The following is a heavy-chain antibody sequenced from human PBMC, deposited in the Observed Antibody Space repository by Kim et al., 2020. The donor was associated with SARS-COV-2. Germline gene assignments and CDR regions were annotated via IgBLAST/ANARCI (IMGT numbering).Heavy chain of an antibody. V-gene: IGHV4-34*01. Sequence: NPSLKDRVTISVDTSKNQFSLKLSSVTAADTAVYYCARGVTIFGVVTPDYWGQGTLVTVSS. CDR3: ARGVTIFGVVTPDY. D-gene: IGHD3-3*01. J-gene: IGHJ4*02.